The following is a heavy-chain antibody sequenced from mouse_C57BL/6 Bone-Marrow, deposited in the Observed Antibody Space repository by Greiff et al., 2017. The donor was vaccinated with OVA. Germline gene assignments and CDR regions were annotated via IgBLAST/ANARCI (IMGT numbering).Heavy chain of an antibody. CDR3: AREAYGSSYWYFDA. Sequence: QVQLQQPGAELVKPGASVKLSCKASGYTFTSYWMQWVKQRPGQGLEWIGEIDPSDSYTNYNQKFKGKATLTVDTSSSTAYMQLSSLTSEDSAVYYCAREAYGSSYWYFDAWGTGTTVTGSS. CDR1: GYTFTSYW. D-gene: IGHD1-1*01. CDR2: IDPSDSYT. V-gene: IGHV1-50*01. J-gene: IGHJ1*03.